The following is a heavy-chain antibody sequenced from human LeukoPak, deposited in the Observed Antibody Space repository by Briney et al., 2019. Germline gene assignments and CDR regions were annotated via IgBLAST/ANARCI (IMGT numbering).Heavy chain of an antibody. V-gene: IGHV1-46*01. CDR1: GYTFTSYY. CDR2: INPSGGST. Sequence: ASVKVSCKTSGYTFTSYYMHWVRQAPGQGLEWMGIINPSGGSTSYAQKFQGRVTMTRDTSTSTVYMELSRLRSEDTAVYYCARDFGRIAAAGRPSYYYYYGMDVWGQGTTVSVSS. CDR3: ARDFGRIAAAGRPSYYYYYGMDV. J-gene: IGHJ6*02. D-gene: IGHD6-13*01.